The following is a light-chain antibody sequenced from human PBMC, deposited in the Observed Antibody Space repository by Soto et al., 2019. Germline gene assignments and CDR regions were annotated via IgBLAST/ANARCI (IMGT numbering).Light chain of an antibody. CDR2: GAS. CDR1: QSVSSN. J-gene: IGKJ2*01. Sequence: EIVMTQSPATLSVSPGERATLSCRASQSVSSNLAWYQQKPGQAPRLLIYGASTRATGIPARFSGSGSGTEFSLTISRLEPEDFAVYYCLQFDISPLYTFGQGTKVDIK. V-gene: IGKV3-15*01. CDR3: LQFDISPLYT.